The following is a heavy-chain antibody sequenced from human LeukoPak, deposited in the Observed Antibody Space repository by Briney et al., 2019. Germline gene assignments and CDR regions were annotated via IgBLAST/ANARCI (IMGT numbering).Heavy chain of an antibody. J-gene: IGHJ5*02. D-gene: IGHD2-2*02. V-gene: IGHV1-2*02. Sequence: ASVKVSCKASGYTFTGYYMHWVRQAPGQGLEWMGWINPNSGGTNYAQKFQGRVTMTRDTSISTAYMELSRLRSDDTAVYYCAIVVAPAAIPPGGWWFDPWGQGTLVTVSS. CDR3: AIVVAPAAIPPGGWWFDP. CDR1: GYTFTGYY. CDR2: INPNSGGT.